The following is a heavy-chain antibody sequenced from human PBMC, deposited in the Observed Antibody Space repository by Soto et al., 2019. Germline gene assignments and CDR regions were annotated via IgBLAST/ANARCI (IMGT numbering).Heavy chain of an antibody. Sequence: QVQLVESGGGVVQPGRSLRLSCAASGFTFSSYAMHWVRQAPGKGLEWVAVISYDGSNKYYADSVKGRFTISRDNSKNSLYLQMNSLRAEDTAVYYCARDKGSSSWSSCDYGGQGTLVTVSS. CDR3: ARDKGSSSWSSCDY. CDR1: GFTFSSYA. J-gene: IGHJ4*02. D-gene: IGHD6-13*01. CDR2: ISYDGSNK. V-gene: IGHV3-30-3*01.